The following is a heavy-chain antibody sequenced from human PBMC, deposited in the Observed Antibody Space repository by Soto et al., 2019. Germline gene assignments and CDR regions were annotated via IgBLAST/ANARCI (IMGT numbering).Heavy chain of an antibody. V-gene: IGHV3-23*01. Sequence: EVQLLESGGGVVQPGGSLRLSCAASGFTFSAYAMTWVRQAPGKGLEWVSVISGSAGATYYADSVKGRFTISRDNSKNTLYLQMNSLRAEDTAVYYCARQDYSTTWYLNYWVQGTLVTVSS. J-gene: IGHJ4*02. D-gene: IGHD6-13*01. CDR1: GFTFSAYA. CDR3: ARQDYSTTWYLNY. CDR2: ISGSAGAT.